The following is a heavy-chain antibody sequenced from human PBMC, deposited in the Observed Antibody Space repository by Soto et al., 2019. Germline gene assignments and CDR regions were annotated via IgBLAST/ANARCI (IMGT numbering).Heavy chain of an antibody. CDR3: ARDHFGLDV. CDR2: INGGDGNT. J-gene: IGHJ6*02. D-gene: IGHD3-3*02. CDR1: GYTFNNYA. V-gene: IGHV1-3*01. Sequence: QVQPVQSGAEVKKPGASVKVSCKASGYTFNNYAMQWVRQAPGQRLEWMGWINGGDGNTEYSQKFQGRVTITRDTSARIAYMELSDLRTEDTAVYYCARDHFGLDVWGQGTTVTVSS.